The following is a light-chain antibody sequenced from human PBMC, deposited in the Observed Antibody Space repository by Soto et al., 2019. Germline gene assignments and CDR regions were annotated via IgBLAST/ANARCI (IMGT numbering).Light chain of an antibody. CDR2: GAP. CDR1: QTVSGSH. Sequence: IGLTQSPGTMSLSPGERATLSCRASQTVSGSHLAWYQKKPDQPPRLILYGAPTRPTGIPDRFSGSGSGTGFTRTITSLEPEHCAVYYCQQYGGAPPEYPSGQGTKLEIK. V-gene: IGKV3-20*01. CDR3: QQYGGAPPEYP. J-gene: IGKJ2*01.